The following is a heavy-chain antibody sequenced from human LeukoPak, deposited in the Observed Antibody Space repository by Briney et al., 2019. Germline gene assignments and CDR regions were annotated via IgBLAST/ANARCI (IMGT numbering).Heavy chain of an antibody. CDR2: IGSRGDT. V-gene: IGHV3-13*01. D-gene: IGHD6-19*01. J-gene: IGHJ4*02. Sequence: GGSLRLSCAASGFTFIDYDMHWVRQAIGKGLEWVSAIGSRGDTHYSGSVKGRFTISRENAVSSLYLQMNSLRAEDTAVYYCARGGIQVSGIDEFDYWGQGTLVTVSS. CDR1: GFTFIDYD. CDR3: ARGGIQVSGIDEFDY.